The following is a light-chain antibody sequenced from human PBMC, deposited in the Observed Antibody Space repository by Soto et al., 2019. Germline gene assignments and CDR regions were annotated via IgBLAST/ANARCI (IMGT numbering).Light chain of an antibody. Sequence: EVVLTPSPVTLSLSPGERATLSCRASQSVSSYLAWYQQKPGQAPRLLIYDASNRATGIPARFSGSGSGTDFTLTISSLEPEDFAVYYCQQRSNWWTFGQGTKVDIK. V-gene: IGKV3-11*01. CDR1: QSVSSY. CDR2: DAS. CDR3: QQRSNWWT. J-gene: IGKJ1*01.